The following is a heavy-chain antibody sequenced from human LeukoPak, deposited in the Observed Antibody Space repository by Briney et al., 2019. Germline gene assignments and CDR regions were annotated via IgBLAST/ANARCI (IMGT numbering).Heavy chain of an antibody. D-gene: IGHD4-17*01. CDR3: ARERQTGDYFTSDY. Sequence: GGSLRLSCATSGFTFSSNWMSWVRHVPGRGLDWVANIKPDGSAEYYAASVKGRFTVSRDNSENTLYLQMNSLTVDDTAVYFCARERQTGDYFTSDYWGQGTLVTVSS. J-gene: IGHJ4*02. V-gene: IGHV3-7*03. CDR1: GFTFSSNW. CDR2: IKPDGSAE.